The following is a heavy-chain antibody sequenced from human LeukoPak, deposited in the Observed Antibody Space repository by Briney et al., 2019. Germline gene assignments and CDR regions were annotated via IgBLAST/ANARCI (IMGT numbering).Heavy chain of an antibody. CDR3: ARDLCSGSYYGVNY. CDR1: GFTISSYW. D-gene: IGHD1-26*01. CDR2: IKQDGSET. J-gene: IGHJ4*02. V-gene: IGHV3-7*04. Sequence: GGSLRLSCVASGFTISSYWINWVRQAPGKGLEWVANIKQDGSETSYVDSVKGRFTISRDNAKNSLFLQMNSLRGEDTAVYYCARDLCSGSYYGVNYWGQGTLVTVSS.